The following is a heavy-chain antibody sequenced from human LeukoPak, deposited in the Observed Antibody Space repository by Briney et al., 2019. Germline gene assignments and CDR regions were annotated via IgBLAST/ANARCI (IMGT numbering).Heavy chain of an antibody. D-gene: IGHD2-15*01. J-gene: IGHJ5*02. V-gene: IGHV5-51*01. Sequence: GESLKISCKGSGYSFTTYWIGWVRQMPGKRLAWMGIIYPGDSDTRYSPSFQGQVTNSADKSISTAYLQWGSLKASDTAMYYCARSQGYCSGGSCLRGDWFDPWGQGTLVTVSS. CDR1: GYSFTTYW. CDR2: IYPGDSDT. CDR3: ARSQGYCSGGSCLRGDWFDP.